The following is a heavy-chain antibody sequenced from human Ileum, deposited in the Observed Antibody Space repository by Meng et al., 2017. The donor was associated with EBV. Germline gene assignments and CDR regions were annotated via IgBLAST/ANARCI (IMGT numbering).Heavy chain of an antibody. V-gene: IGHV7-4-1*02. CDR2: ISTNTGNP. CDR3: ARDSGYTRSWSGDY. J-gene: IGHJ4*02. Sequence: QSGSELKKPGPSVKVPCKASGYTFTRNAINWVRQAPGQGLEWMGWISTNTGNPTYAQGFAGRFVFSLDTSVSTAYLQISGLKAEDTAIYYCARDSGYTRSWSGDYWGQGTLVTVSS. D-gene: IGHD6-13*01. CDR1: GYTFTRNA.